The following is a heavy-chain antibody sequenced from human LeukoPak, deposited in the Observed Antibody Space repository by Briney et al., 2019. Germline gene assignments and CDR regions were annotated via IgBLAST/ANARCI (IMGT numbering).Heavy chain of an antibody. CDR2: INPSGGST. D-gene: IGHD3-3*01. J-gene: IGHJ3*02. CDR3: ARLTYYDFWSGYYTGNDAFDI. Sequence: ASVKVSCKASGYTFTSYYMHWVRQAPGQGAEWVGIINPSGGSTSYAQKFQGRVTMTRDTSTSTVYMELSSLRSEDTAVYYCARLTYYDFWSGYYTGNDAFDIWGQGTMVTVSS. V-gene: IGHV1-46*01. CDR1: GYTFTSYY.